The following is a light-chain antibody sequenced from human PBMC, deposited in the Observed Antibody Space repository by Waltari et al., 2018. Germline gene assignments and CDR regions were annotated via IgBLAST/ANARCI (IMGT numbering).Light chain of an antibody. CDR2: VNSDGSH. Sequence: QLVLTQSPSASASLGASVKLTCTLSRGPSSNFLAWLQQQPEKGPRYLMKVNSDGSHSKGDKIPDRFSGSSSGAEHYLTISSLQAEDEADYYCQTGGHGTWVFGGGTKLTVL. V-gene: IGLV4-69*01. J-gene: IGLJ3*02. CDR3: QTGGHGTWV. CDR1: RGPSSNF.